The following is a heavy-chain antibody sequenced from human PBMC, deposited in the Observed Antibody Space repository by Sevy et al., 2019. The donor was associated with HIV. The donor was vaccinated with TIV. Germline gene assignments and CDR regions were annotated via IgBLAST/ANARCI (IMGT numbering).Heavy chain of an antibody. CDR1: GFTFSKYW. J-gene: IGHJ4*02. V-gene: IGHV3-7*01. Sequence: GGSLRLSCAASGFTFSKYWMGWVRQAPGKGLEWVANIKQDEGQKYYVDSVKGRFTISRDNAKNSLYLQMNSLRAEDTAVYFCARDDGNYYFHYWGQGTLATVSS. CDR2: IKQDEGQK. D-gene: IGHD1-7*01. CDR3: ARDDGNYYFHY.